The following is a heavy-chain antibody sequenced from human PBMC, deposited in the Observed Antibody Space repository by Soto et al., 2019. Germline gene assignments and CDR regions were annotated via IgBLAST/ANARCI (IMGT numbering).Heavy chain of an antibody. CDR2: IYHGGTT. D-gene: IGHD6-19*01. CDR3: ARVHVMVVAGSTFDY. V-gene: IGHV4-38-2*01. J-gene: IGHJ4*01. CDR1: GYSLSSGSY. Sequence: TLSLTCPVSGYSLSSGSYWAWIRQPPGKGPEWIASIYHGGTTFYNPSLKSRITISVDTSNNQFSLKLTSVTAADTAVYYCARVHVMVVAGSTFDYWGHGTLVTGSP.